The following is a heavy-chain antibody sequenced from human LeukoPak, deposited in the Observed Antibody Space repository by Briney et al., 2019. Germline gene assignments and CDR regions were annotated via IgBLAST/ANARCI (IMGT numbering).Heavy chain of an antibody. D-gene: IGHD3-22*01. Sequence: SETLSLTCTVSGGSISSYYWSWIRQPPGKGLEWIGYIYTSGSTNYNPSLKSRVTISVDTSKNQFSLKLSSVTAADTAVYYCARSGYYYDSSGYYPFYYYMDVWGKGTTVTVSS. V-gene: IGHV4-4*09. CDR3: ARSGYYYDSSGYYPFYYYMDV. CDR1: GGSISSYY. CDR2: IYTSGST. J-gene: IGHJ6*03.